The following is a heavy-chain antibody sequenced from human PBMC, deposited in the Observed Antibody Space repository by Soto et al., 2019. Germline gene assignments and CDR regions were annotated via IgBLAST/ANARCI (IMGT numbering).Heavy chain of an antibody. V-gene: IGHV3-48*02. CDR3: ARDPGPLNWFDP. CDR1: GFTFSSYS. J-gene: IGHJ5*02. CDR2: ISSSSSTI. Sequence: EVQLVESGGGLVQPGGSLRLSCAASGFTFSSYSMNWVRQAPGKGLEWVSYISSSSSTIYYADSVKGRFTISRVNAKNSLYLQMNSLRDEVTAMYYRARDPGPLNWFDPWGQGTLGTVSS. D-gene: IGHD3-10*01.